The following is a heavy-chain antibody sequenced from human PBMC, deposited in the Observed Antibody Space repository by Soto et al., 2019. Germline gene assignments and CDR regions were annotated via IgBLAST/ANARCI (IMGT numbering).Heavy chain of an antibody. CDR1: GFPFDDYG. J-gene: IGHJ3*01. Sequence: GGSLRLSCAASGFPFDDYGRHWVRQAPGQGLVWVSHIHSDGSTTTYADSVKGRFTISRDNAKNTLYLQMNSLRAEDTAVYYCVRGDKGGFDLWGQGTTVTVSS. CDR2: IHSDGSTT. CDR3: VRGDKGGFDL. V-gene: IGHV3-74*01. D-gene: IGHD2-21*02.